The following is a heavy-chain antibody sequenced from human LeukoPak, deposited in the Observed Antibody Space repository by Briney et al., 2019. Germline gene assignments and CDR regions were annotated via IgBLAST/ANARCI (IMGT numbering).Heavy chain of an antibody. D-gene: IGHD2-15*01. CDR2: ISASSSTT. J-gene: IGHJ1*01. V-gene: IGHV3-23*01. CDR3: AQQVGYCSSGSCYFTY. CDR1: GYTFSDYA. Sequence: GGSLRLSCVGSGYTFSDYAMSWVRQSPGKGLEWVAAISASSSTTYYADSVKGRFTISRDKSKNTLSLQMDSLRAEDTAVYYCAQQVGYCSSGSCYFTYWGQGTLVTVSS.